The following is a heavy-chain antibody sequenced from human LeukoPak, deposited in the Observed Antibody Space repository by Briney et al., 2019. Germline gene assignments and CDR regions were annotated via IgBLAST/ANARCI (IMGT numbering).Heavy chain of an antibody. CDR3: ARFGYSSGWSCIL. J-gene: IGHJ4*02. CDR1: GFTFSSYS. Sequence: KSGGSLRLSCAASGFTFSSYSITWVRQTPGKGLEWVSSISGSSSYVYYADSVKGRFTISRDNAKNSLYLQMNSLRAEDTAVYYCARFGYSSGWSCILWGQGTLVTVSS. V-gene: IGHV3-21*01. CDR2: ISGSSSYV. D-gene: IGHD6-19*01.